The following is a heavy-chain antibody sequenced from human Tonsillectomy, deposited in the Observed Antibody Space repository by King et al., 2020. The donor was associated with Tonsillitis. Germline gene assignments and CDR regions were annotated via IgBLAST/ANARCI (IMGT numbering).Heavy chain of an antibody. J-gene: IGHJ6*02. CDR1: GGSISSYY. CDR3: ARERLVILSNTSYYYYGMDV. V-gene: IGHV4-59*01. CDR2: ST. D-gene: IGHD3-9*01. Sequence: QLQESGPGLVKPSETLSLTCTVSGGSISSYYWSWIRQPPGKGLEWIGSTNYNPSLKSRVTISVDTSKNQFSLKLGSVTAADTAVYYCARERLVILSNTSYYYYGMDVWGQGTTVTVSS.